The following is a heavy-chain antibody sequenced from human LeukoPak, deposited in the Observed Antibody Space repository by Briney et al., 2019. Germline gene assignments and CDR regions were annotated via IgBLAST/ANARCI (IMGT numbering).Heavy chain of an antibody. CDR3: ARGHDSSGSYFDY. D-gene: IGHD3-22*01. Sequence: GASVKVSCKASGGTFSSYAISWVRQAPGQGLEWMGGIIPVFGTANYAQKFQGRVTITTDESTSTAYMELSSLRSEDTAVYYCARGHDSSGSYFDYWGQGTLVTVSS. CDR2: IIPVFGTA. V-gene: IGHV1-69*05. J-gene: IGHJ4*02. CDR1: GGTFSSYA.